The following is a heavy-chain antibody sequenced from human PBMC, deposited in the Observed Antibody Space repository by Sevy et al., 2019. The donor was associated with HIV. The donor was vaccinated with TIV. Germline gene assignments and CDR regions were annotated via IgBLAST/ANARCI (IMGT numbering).Heavy chain of an antibody. V-gene: IGHV3-74*01. Sequence: GGSLRLSCAASGFTFSSYWMHWVRQAPGKGLLWVSLINGDGGSANYADSVKGRFIISRDNAKNTLYLQMNSLRAEDTAMYYCARAYAHCCDSIGFYYGIDVWGQGITVTVSS. D-gene: IGHD2-2*01. CDR2: INGDGGSA. CDR3: ARAYAHCCDSIGFYYGIDV. J-gene: IGHJ6*02. CDR1: GFTFSSYW.